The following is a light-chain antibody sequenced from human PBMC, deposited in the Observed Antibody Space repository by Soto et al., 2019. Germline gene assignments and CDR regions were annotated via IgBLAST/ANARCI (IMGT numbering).Light chain of an antibody. Sequence: DIQMTQSPSTLSASVGDRVTITCRASQSISSWLAWYQQKPGKAPKFLMYKASSLESGVPSRFSGSGSGTEFTLTIRSLQPDDFATYYCQQYSIYPLTFGGGTKVEI. CDR1: QSISSW. J-gene: IGKJ4*01. V-gene: IGKV1-5*03. CDR2: KAS. CDR3: QQYSIYPLT.